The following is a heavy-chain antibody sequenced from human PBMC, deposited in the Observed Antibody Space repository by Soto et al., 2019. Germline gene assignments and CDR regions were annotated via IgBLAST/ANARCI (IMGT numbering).Heavy chain of an antibody. CDR3: ARDHPGGGDY. CDR2: ISAYNGNT. CDR1: GYTFTSYG. V-gene: IGHV1-18*01. J-gene: IGHJ4*02. Sequence: QVQLVQSGAEVKKPGASVKVSCEASGYTFTSYGISWVRQAPGQGLGWMGWISAYNGNTNYAQKFQGRVTMTTDTSTSTAKMELRSLRSNVTAVYYCARDHPGGGDYWVQVNLVTVSS. D-gene: IGHD3-16*01.